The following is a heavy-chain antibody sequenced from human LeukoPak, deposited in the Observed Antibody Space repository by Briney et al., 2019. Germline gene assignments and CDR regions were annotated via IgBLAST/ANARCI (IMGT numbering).Heavy chain of an antibody. D-gene: IGHD6-13*01. J-gene: IGHJ6*03. Sequence: GGSLRLSCAASGFTFSSYSMNWVRQAPGKGLEWVSYISRSSGTIYYADSVKGRFTISRDNSKNTLYLQMNSLRAEDTAVYYCAKDGGIGYSSSWYPIPYYYYYMDVWGKGTTVTISS. CDR2: ISRSSGTI. V-gene: IGHV3-48*01. CDR3: AKDGGIGYSSSWYPIPYYYYYMDV. CDR1: GFTFSSYS.